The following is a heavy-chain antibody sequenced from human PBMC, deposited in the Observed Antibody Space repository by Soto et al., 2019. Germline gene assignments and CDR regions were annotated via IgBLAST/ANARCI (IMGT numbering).Heavy chain of an antibody. CDR3: ARQIYDSDTGPNFQYYFDS. CDR1: GYSFAGYW. J-gene: IGHJ4*02. D-gene: IGHD3-22*01. Sequence: PGESLKISCKGSGYSFAGYWITWVRQKPGKGLEWMGRIDPSDSQSYYSPSFRGHVTISATKSITTVFLQWSSLRASDTAMYYCARQIYDSDTGPNFQYYFDSWGQGTPVTVSS. CDR2: IDPSDSQS. V-gene: IGHV5-10-1*01.